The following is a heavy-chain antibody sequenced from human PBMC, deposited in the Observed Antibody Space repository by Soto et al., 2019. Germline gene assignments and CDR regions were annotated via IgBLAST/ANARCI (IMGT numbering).Heavy chain of an antibody. D-gene: IGHD4-17*01. CDR2: IYYSGST. J-gene: IGHJ4*02. CDR3: ARMYGDYPIDY. Sequence: TLSLTCTVSGGSISSYYWSWIRQPPGKGLEWIGYIYYSGSTNYNPSLKSRITISVDTSKNQFSLKLSSVTAADTAVDYYARMYGDYPIDYGGQGTLVTVS. CDR1: GGSISSYY. V-gene: IGHV4-59*01.